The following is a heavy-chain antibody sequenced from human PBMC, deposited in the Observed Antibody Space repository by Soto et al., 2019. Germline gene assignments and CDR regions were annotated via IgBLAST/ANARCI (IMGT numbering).Heavy chain of an antibody. Sequence: QVQLQESGPGLVNPSGTLSLTCAVSGDSISSNYWWSWVRPPPGKGLEWIGEIYHSGSTNYYPSLRSRVTISVDKSKNQFSLKLNSLTAADTAVYYCARGVPTMGNLLAWFVPWGQGTLVTVSS. D-gene: IGHD3-10*01. J-gene: IGHJ5*02. CDR3: ARGVPTMGNLLAWFVP. V-gene: IGHV4-4*02. CDR2: IYHSGST. CDR1: GDSISSNYW.